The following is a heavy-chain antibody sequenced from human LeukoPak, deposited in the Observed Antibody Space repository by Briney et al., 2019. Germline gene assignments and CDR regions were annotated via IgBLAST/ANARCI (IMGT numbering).Heavy chain of an antibody. CDR2: IFYSGST. D-gene: IGHD6-19*01. Sequence: PSETLSLTCTVSGGSISTSNYYWGWIRQPPGKGLVWIGNIFYSGSTYYSPSLKSRVTISVDTSKNQFSLKLSSVTAADTAVYYCARGPLRSRIAVAGTNFDYWGQGTLVTVSS. CDR1: GGSISTSNYY. V-gene: IGHV4-39*07. J-gene: IGHJ4*02. CDR3: ARGPLRSRIAVAGTNFDY.